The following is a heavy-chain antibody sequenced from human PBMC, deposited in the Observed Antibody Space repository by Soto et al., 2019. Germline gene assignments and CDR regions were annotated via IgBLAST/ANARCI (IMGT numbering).Heavy chain of an antibody. CDR3: ASRASETDAFDI. CDR1: GFTFSSYS. Sequence: GGSLRLSCAASGFTFSSYSMNWVRQAPGKGLEWVSSISSSSSYIYYADSVKGRFTISRDNAKNSLYLQMNSLRAEDTAVYSCASRASETDAFDIWGQGTMVTVSS. J-gene: IGHJ3*02. CDR2: ISSSSSYI. V-gene: IGHV3-21*01.